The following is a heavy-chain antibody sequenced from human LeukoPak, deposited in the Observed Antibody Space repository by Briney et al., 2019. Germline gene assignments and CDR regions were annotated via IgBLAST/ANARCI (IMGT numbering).Heavy chain of an antibody. CDR2: INHSGST. CDR1: GGSFSGYY. D-gene: IGHD2/OR15-2a*01. J-gene: IGHJ5*02. V-gene: IGHV4-34*01. CDR3: ARGLSTAMFDP. Sequence: NPSETLSLTCAVYGGSFSGYYWSWIRQPPGKGLEWIGEINHSGSTNYNPSLKSRVTISVDTSKNQFSLKLSSVTAADTAVYYCARGLSTAMFDPWGQGTLVTVSS.